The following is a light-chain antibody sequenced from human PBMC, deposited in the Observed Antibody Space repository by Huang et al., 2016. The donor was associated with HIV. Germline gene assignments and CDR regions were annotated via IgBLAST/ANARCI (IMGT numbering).Light chain of an antibody. CDR2: AS. J-gene: IGKJ1*01. Sequence: DIQMTQSPSSLSASVGDRVTITCRTSQGVGNSLNWYQQKPGKAPELLIYASSLQAGVSSRFSGSGSGTEFTLIISSLQPEDFATYYCQQSYISPWTFGQGTKVDLK. V-gene: IGKV1-39*01. CDR3: QQSYISPWT. CDR1: QGVGNS.